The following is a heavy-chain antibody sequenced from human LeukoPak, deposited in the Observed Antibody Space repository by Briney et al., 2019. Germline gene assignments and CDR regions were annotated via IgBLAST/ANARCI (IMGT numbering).Heavy chain of an antibody. CDR3: ASLDCTNGVCLDYFDY. V-gene: IGHV1-2*02. J-gene: IGHJ4*02. Sequence: GASVKVSCKASGYTFTGYYMHWVRQAPGQGLEWMGWTNPNSGGTNYAQKFQGRVTMTRDTSISTAYMELSRLRSDDTAVYYCASLDCTNGVCLDYFDYWGQGTLVTVSS. CDR1: GYTFTGYY. D-gene: IGHD2-8*01. CDR2: TNPNSGGT.